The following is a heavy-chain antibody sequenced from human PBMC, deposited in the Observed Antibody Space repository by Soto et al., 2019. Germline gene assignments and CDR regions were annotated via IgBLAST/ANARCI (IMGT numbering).Heavy chain of an antibody. CDR2: IIPIFGTV. Sequence: QVQLLQSGAEVKKPGSSVRVSCEASGGTFRTYAISWVRQAPGQGLEWMGEIIPIFGTVNYAQKFQGRVTITAEESTTTVYMDLRSLRYEDTAVYYCAKGAVAGTPTSYYYYGMDVWGQGTTVTVSS. D-gene: IGHD6-19*01. CDR1: GGTFRTYA. J-gene: IGHJ6*02. V-gene: IGHV1-69*12. CDR3: AKGAVAGTPTSYYYYGMDV.